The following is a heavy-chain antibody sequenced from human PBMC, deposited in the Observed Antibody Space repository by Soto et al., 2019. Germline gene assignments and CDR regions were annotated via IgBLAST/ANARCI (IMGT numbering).Heavy chain of an antibody. CDR2: IIPIFGTA. CDR3: ARGINYYDSGDDAFDI. J-gene: IGHJ3*02. Sequence: SVKVSCKASGGTFSSYAISWVRQAPGQGLEWMGGIIPIFGTADYAQKFQGRVTITADESTSTAYMELSSLRSEDTAVYYCARGINYYDSGDDAFDIWGQGTMVTVSS. CDR1: GGTFSSYA. V-gene: IGHV1-69*13. D-gene: IGHD3-10*01.